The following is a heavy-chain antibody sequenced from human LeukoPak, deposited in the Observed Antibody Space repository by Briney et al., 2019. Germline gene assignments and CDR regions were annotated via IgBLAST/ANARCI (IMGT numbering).Heavy chain of an antibody. Sequence: GGSLRLSCAASGFTFSSYAMSWVRQAPGKGLEWVSAISGSGGSTYYADSVKGRFTISRDNSKDTLYLQMNSLRAEDTAVYYCAKDQGYYYGSGSYVFDYWGQGTLVTVSS. CDR1: GFTFSSYA. CDR2: ISGSGGST. V-gene: IGHV3-23*01. CDR3: AKDQGYYYGSGSYVFDY. D-gene: IGHD3-10*01. J-gene: IGHJ4*02.